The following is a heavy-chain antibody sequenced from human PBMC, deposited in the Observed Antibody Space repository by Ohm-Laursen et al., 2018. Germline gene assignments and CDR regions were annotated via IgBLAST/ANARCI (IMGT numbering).Heavy chain of an antibody. V-gene: IGHV3-9*01. CDR3: ARGRNGGYYDY. Sequence: RSLRLSCAASGFTFDNYAMHWVRQAPGKGLEWVSGISWSSNNIAYADSVKGRFTISRENAKNSLYLQMNSLRAGDTAVYYCARGRNGGYYDYWGQGTLVTVSS. CDR1: GFTFDNYA. D-gene: IGHD4-23*01. CDR2: ISWSSNNI. J-gene: IGHJ4*02.